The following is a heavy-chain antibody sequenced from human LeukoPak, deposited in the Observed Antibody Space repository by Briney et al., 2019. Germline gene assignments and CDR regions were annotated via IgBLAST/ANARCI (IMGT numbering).Heavy chain of an antibody. CDR3: ARGGDSSGYFPFDY. CDR2: IYSGGST. CDR1: GFTVSRNY. Sequence: GGSLRLSCSASGFTVSRNYMTWVRQAPGKGLEWVSVIYSGGSTYYADSVKGRFTISRDSSKNTLSLQMNGLRAEDTAVYYCARGGDSSGYFPFDYWGQGILVTVSS. D-gene: IGHD3-22*01. J-gene: IGHJ4*02. V-gene: IGHV3-53*01.